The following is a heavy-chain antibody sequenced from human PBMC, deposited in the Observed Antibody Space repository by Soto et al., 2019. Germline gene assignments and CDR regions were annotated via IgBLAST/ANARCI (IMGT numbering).Heavy chain of an antibody. Sequence: EVQLVESGGGLVKPGGSLRLSCAASGFSFSSYSMNWVRQAPGKGLEWVSCISGSSSYIYYSDSVKGRFTISRDNAKNSLYLQMNSLRAEDTAVYYCARDSGAGGYYYYYNMDVWGKGTTVTVSS. CDR1: GFSFSSYS. CDR3: ARDSGAGGYYYYYNMDV. CDR2: ISGSSSYI. D-gene: IGHD1-1*01. J-gene: IGHJ6*03. V-gene: IGHV3-21*01.